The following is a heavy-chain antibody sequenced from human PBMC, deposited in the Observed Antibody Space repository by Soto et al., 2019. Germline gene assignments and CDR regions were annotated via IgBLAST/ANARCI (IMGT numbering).Heavy chain of an antibody. D-gene: IGHD3-22*01. CDR3: ARDLVLYDSSGSYYYYGMDV. Sequence: GASVKVSCKASGGTFSSYAISWVRQAPGQGLEWMGGIIPIFGTANYAQKFQGRVTITADESTSTAYMELSSLRSEDTAVYYCARDLVLYDSSGSYYYYGMDVWGQGTTVTVSS. V-gene: IGHV1-69*13. CDR1: GGTFSSYA. J-gene: IGHJ6*02. CDR2: IIPIFGTA.